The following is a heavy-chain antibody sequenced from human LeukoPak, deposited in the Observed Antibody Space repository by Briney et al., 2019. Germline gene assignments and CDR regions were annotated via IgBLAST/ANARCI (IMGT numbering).Heavy chain of an antibody. V-gene: IGHV4-34*01. CDR2: INHSGST. D-gene: IGHD6-19*01. CDR1: GGSFSGYY. Sequence: SETLSLTCAVYGGSFSGYYWSWIRQPPGKGLEWIGEINHSGSTNYNPSLKSRVTISVDTSKNQFSLKLSSVTAADTAVYYCARGPSSGWYDAFDIWGQGTMVTVPS. J-gene: IGHJ3*02. CDR3: ARGPSSGWYDAFDI.